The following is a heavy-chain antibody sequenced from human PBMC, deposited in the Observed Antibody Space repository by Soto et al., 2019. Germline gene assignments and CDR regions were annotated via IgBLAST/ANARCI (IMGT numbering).Heavy chain of an antibody. V-gene: IGHV3-23*01. J-gene: IGHJ2*01. Sequence: EVQLLESGGGLVQPGGSVRLSCAASGLTFSNYAMSWVRQAPGKGLEWVSAISGDSGRTYYADSVKGRFTISRDNSKNTLYLQMNTLRAEDTAVYYCAVTPNCGRDCSAASYWYFDIWGRGTLVTVSS. D-gene: IGHD2-21*02. CDR1: GLTFSNYA. CDR3: AVTPNCGRDCSAASYWYFDI. CDR2: ISGDSGRT.